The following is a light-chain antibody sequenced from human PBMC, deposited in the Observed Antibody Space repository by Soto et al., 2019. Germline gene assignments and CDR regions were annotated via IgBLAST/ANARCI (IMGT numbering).Light chain of an antibody. Sequence: QSALTQSPSASGSPGQSVTISCTGTSSDVGGYNFVSWYQHFPGKAPKLIIYEVTKRPSGVPDRFSGSKSGNTASLTVSGLQTDDEADYYCSSYGGSNNFVFGTGTKVTVL. CDR1: SSDVGGYNF. CDR2: EVT. V-gene: IGLV2-8*01. J-gene: IGLJ1*01. CDR3: SSYGGSNNFV.